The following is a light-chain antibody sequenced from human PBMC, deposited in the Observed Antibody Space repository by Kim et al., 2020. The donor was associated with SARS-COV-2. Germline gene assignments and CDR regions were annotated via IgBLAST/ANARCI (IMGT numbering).Light chain of an antibody. CDR1: QSVGSSL. CDR2: EAF. CDR3: QQYGSSPYN. J-gene: IGKJ2*01. Sequence: LSPGERATLSCRASQSVGSSLLAWYQQKPGQAPRLLIYEAFKRVAGIPDRFSGSGSGTDFTLTISRPEPEDFAMYYCQQYGSSPYNFGQGTKLEI. V-gene: IGKV3-20*01.